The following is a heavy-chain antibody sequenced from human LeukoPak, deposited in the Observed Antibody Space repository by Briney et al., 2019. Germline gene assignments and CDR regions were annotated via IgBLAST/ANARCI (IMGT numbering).Heavy chain of an antibody. Sequence: SVKVSCKASGGTFSSYAISWVRQAPGQGLEWMGRIIPILGIANYAQKFQGRVTITADKSTSTAYMELSSLRSEDTAVYYCARGVGIAAAGIFDYWGQGTLVTVSS. CDR1: GGTFSSYA. CDR2: IIPILGIA. D-gene: IGHD6-13*01. J-gene: IGHJ4*02. V-gene: IGHV1-69*04. CDR3: ARGVGIAAAGIFDY.